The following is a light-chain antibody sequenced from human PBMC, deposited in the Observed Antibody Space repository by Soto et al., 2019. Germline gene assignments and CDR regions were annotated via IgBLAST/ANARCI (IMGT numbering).Light chain of an antibody. V-gene: IGKV3-20*01. Sequence: EIVLTQSPGTLSLSPGKRATLSCRASQSISSSYLAWHQQKPGQAPRLLIYGASSRATGIPDRFSGSGSGTDFTLTISRLEPEDFAVYYCQQYGSSSYTFGQGTQLEIK. J-gene: IGKJ2*01. CDR3: QQYGSSSYT. CDR1: QSISSSY. CDR2: GAS.